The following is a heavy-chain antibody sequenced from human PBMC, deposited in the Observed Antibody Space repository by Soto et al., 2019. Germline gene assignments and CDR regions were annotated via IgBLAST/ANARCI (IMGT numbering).Heavy chain of an antibody. CDR1: GFTFRMYG. J-gene: IGHJ4*02. Sequence: PGGSLRLSCEASGFTFRMYGIHWVRHAPGTGLEWLGLIWTDGRHAYYADSGKGRFTIYRHNSQNTVFLQESNQRAQDTALYFCPRDQSARRSYCDSWGKGNRVTV. CDR3: PRDQSARRSYCDS. V-gene: IGHV3-33*01. CDR2: IWTDGRHA. D-gene: IGHD2-15*01.